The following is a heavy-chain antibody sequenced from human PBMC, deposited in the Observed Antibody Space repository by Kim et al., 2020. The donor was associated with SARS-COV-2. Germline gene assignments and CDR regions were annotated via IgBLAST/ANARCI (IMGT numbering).Heavy chain of an antibody. Sequence: GGSLRLSCAASGFTFSSHWMHWVRQAPGKGLVWVSRINGDGSTTSYADSVKGRFTISRDNAKNTLYLQMNSLRAEDTAVYYCARRQFTSGWYYFDFWGQGTRVTVPS. CDR3: ARRQFTSGWYYFDF. CDR2: INGDGSTT. D-gene: IGHD6-19*01. V-gene: IGHV3-74*01. CDR1: GFTFSSHW. J-gene: IGHJ4*02.